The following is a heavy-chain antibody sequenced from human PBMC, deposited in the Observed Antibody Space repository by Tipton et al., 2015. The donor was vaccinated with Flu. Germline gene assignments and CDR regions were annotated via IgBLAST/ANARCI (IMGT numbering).Heavy chain of an antibody. J-gene: IGHJ4*02. Sequence: TLSLTCAVSGHSITSGNYWGWIRLPPGKGLEWIGLVYHTEGTYYNPSLQSRVAISVDTSKNQFSLTLSSVTAADTARYYCARDKDESSLFDHWSQGTLVTVSS. D-gene: IGHD1-26*01. V-gene: IGHV4-38-2*02. CDR1: GHSITSGNY. CDR3: ARDKDESSLFDH. CDR2: VYHTEGT.